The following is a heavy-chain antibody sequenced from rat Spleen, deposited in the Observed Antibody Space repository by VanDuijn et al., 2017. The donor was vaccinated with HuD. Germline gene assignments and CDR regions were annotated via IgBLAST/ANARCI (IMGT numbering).Heavy chain of an antibody. CDR2: ISYDGGST. CDR1: GFTFSNYG. Sequence: EVQLVESGGGLVQPGRSMKLSCAASGFTFSNYGMAWVRQAPKKGLEWVAYISYDGGSTYYRDPVKGRFTISRDNAKSTLYLQMDSLRSEDTATYYCTTDREGYFDYWGQGVMVTVSS. J-gene: IGHJ2*01. D-gene: IGHD1-11*01. CDR3: TTDREGYFDY. V-gene: IGHV5-20*01.